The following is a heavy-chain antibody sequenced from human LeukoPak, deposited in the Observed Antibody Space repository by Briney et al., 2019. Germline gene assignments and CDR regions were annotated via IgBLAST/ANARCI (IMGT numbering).Heavy chain of an antibody. V-gene: IGHV3-9*01. CDR3: AAKEGGTASFDY. CDR2: ISKDSRTI. Sequence: GRSLRLSCAASGFTFGDYAMHWVRHAPGEGLEWVSGISKDSRTIVYADSVKGRFTISRDNAKKSLYLQMGSLTSDGTAFYYCAAKEGGTASFDYWGQGTLVTVSP. CDR1: GFTFGDYA. D-gene: IGHD1-7*01. J-gene: IGHJ4*02.